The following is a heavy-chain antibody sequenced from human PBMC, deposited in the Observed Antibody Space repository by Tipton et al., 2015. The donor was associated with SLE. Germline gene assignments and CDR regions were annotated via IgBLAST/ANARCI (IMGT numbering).Heavy chain of an antibody. CDR2: ISSSSSTI. CDR3: AGDCSGGSCYNWFDP. D-gene: IGHD2-15*01. V-gene: IGHV3-48*01. Sequence: GSLRLSCAASGFTFSSYSMNWVRQAPGKGLEWVSYISSSSSTIYYADSVKGRFTISRDNAKNSLYLQMNSLRAEDTAVYYCAGDCSGGSCYNWFDPWGQGTLVTVSS. CDR1: GFTFSSYS. J-gene: IGHJ5*02.